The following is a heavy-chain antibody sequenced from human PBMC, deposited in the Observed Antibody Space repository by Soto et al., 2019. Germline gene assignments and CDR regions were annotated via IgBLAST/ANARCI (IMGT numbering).Heavy chain of an antibody. V-gene: IGHV5-10-1*01. D-gene: IGHD3-10*01. CDR1: GYSFTSYW. Sequence: GESLKISCKGSGYSFTSYWISWVRPMPGKGLEWMGRIDPSDSYTNYSPSFQGRVTISADKSISTAYLQWSSLKASDTAMYYCARHPQLWFGESMDVWGQGTTVTVSS. J-gene: IGHJ6*02. CDR3: ARHPQLWFGESMDV. CDR2: IDPSDSYT.